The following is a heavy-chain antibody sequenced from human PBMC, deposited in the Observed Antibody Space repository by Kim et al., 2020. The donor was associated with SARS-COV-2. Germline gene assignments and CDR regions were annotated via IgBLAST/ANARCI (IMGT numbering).Heavy chain of an antibody. V-gene: IGHV4-39*01. CDR3: ARRGYSSVYYSP. CDR1: DDSISSSNYY. CDR2: IFYNGIT. J-gene: IGHJ5*02. Sequence: SETLSLTCTVSDDSISSSNYYWGWIRQPPGKGLEWIGNIFYNGITYYNPSLKSRVTISVDTSKSRFSLKLSSVTAADTAVYYCARRGYSSVYYSPWGQGSLVTVSS. D-gene: IGHD6-19*01.